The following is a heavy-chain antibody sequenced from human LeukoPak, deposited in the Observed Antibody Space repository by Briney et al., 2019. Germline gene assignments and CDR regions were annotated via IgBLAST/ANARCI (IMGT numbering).Heavy chain of an antibody. V-gene: IGHV1-2*02. CDR3: ARDAELLWFGELLYHNNWFDP. CDR1: GYTFTGYY. J-gene: IGHJ5*02. D-gene: IGHD3-10*01. CDR2: INPNSGGT. Sequence: ASVKVSCKASGYTFTGYYMHWVRQAPGQGLEWMGWINPNSGGTNYAQKFQGRVTMTRDTSIGTAYMELSRLRSDDTAVYYCARDAELLWFGELLYHNNWFDPWGQGTLVTVSS.